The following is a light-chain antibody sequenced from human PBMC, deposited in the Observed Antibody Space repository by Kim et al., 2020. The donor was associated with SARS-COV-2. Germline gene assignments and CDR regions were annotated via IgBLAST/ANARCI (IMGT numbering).Light chain of an antibody. Sequence: SSELTQDPALSVALGQTVRITCQGDSLRTYYASWYQQKPGQAPVLVIYAKKNRPSGIPDRFSGSSSGNTASLTITGAQAEDEADYYCSSRDSSGRHVVF. CDR1: SLRTYY. CDR2: AKK. J-gene: IGLJ2*01. CDR3: SSRDSSGRHVV. V-gene: IGLV3-19*01.